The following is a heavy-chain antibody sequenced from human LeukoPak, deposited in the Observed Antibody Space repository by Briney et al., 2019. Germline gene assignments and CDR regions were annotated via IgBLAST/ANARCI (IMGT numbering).Heavy chain of an antibody. V-gene: IGHV4-59*12. CDR3: ARFNSGSYQHYFDY. Sequence: SETLSLTCSVSGGSMSSYYWSWIRQSPGKGLEWIGYIYHSGSTYYNPSLKSRVTISVDTSKNQFSLKLSSVTAADTAVYYCARFNSGSYQHYFDYWGQGTLVTVSS. D-gene: IGHD1-26*01. J-gene: IGHJ4*02. CDR2: IYHSGST. CDR1: GGSMSSYY.